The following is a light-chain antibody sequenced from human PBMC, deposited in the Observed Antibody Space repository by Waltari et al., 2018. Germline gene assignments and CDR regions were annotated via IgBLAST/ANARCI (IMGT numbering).Light chain of an antibody. J-gene: IGLJ2*01. Sequence: QSALTQPRSVSGSPGQSLTISCTGTNTDVGGYNYVSWYQQNPGKAPKLMIYDVTKRPSGVPDRFSGSKSGNTASLTISGLQAEDEADYYCCSYAGSYTHVVFGGGTKLTVL. CDR2: DVT. CDR3: CSYAGSYTHVV. V-gene: IGLV2-11*01. CDR1: NTDVGGYNY.